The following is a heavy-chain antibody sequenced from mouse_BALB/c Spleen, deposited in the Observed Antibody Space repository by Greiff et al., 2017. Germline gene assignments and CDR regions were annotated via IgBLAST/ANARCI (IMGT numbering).Heavy chain of an antibody. Sequence: EVKVVESGGGLVQPGGSLRLSCATSGFTFTDYYMSWVRQPPGKALEWLGFIRNKANGYTTEYSASVKGRFTISRDNSQSILYLQMNTLRAEDSATYYCARAPGDYWGQGTTLTVSS. CDR3: ARAPGDY. J-gene: IGHJ2*01. CDR2: IRNKANGYTT. CDR1: GFTFTDYY. V-gene: IGHV7-3*02.